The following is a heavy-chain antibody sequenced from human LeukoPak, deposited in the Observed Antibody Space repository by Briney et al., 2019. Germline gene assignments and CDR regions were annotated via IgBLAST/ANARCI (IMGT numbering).Heavy chain of an antibody. D-gene: IGHD2-15*01. J-gene: IGHJ5*02. CDR2: IYTSGST. CDR3: AGDQFLDCSGGSCRNWFDP. Sequence: KSSQTLSLTCTVSGGSISSGSYYWSWIRQPAGKGLEWIGRIYTSGSTNYNPSLKSRVTISVDTSKNQFSLKLSSVTAADTAVYYCAGDQFLDCSGGSCRNWFDPWGQGTLVTVSS. CDR1: GGSISSGSYY. V-gene: IGHV4-61*02.